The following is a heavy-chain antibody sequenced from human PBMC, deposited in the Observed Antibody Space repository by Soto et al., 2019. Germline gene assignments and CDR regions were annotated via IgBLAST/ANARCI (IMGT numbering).Heavy chain of an antibody. Sequence: SETLSLTCTVSGGSISSASYYWGWIRQPPGKGLEWIGSISYSGSTYYNPSLKSRVTISLDTSKNQFSLKLSSVTAADTAIYYCARHDPVWGGPYFFDYWGQGTLVTVSS. CDR3: ARHDPVWGGPYFFDY. CDR1: GGSISSASYY. CDR2: ISYSGST. D-gene: IGHD3-16*01. J-gene: IGHJ4*02. V-gene: IGHV4-39*01.